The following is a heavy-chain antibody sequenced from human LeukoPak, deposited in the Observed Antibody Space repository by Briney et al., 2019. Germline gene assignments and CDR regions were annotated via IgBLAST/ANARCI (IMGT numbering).Heavy chain of an antibody. V-gene: IGHV4-38-2*01. J-gene: IGHJ4*02. CDR1: GYSISSGYY. Sequence: PSETLSLTCAVSGYSISSGYYWGWIRQHPGKGLEWIGSIYHSGSTYYNPSLKSRVTISVDTSRNQFSLRLSSVTAADTAVYFCARHRYYYDSSGYYYFDYWGQGTLVTVSS. D-gene: IGHD3-22*01. CDR2: IYHSGST. CDR3: ARHRYYYDSSGYYYFDY.